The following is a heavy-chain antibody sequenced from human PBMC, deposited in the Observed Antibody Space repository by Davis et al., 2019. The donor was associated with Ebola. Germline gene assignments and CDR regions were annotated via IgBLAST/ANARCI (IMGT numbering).Heavy chain of an antibody. CDR1: GGSISSYY. Sequence: SETLSLTCTVSGGSISSYYWSWIRQPPGKGLEWIGYIYYSGSTNYTPSLKSRVTISVDTSKNQFSLKLSSVTAADTAVYYCARASVRVFGELLYTSDAFDIWGQGTMVTVSS. CDR2: IYYSGST. V-gene: IGHV4-59*01. J-gene: IGHJ3*02. CDR3: ARASVRVFGELLYTSDAFDI. D-gene: IGHD3-10*02.